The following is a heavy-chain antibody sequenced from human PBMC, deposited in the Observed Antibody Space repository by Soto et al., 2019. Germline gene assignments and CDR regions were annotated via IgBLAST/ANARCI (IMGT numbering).Heavy chain of an antibody. D-gene: IGHD3-3*02. Sequence: QVQLVQSGAEVKKPGASMKVSCKASGYTFTSYGISWVRQDPGQGLEWMGWISAYNGNTNYAQKLQGRVTMTTDTSTSTAYMELRSLRSDDTAVYYCASRDHFWSEGWGALDIWGQGTMVTVSS. J-gene: IGHJ3*02. CDR3: ASRDHFWSEGWGALDI. CDR2: ISAYNGNT. CDR1: GYTFTSYG. V-gene: IGHV1-18*01.